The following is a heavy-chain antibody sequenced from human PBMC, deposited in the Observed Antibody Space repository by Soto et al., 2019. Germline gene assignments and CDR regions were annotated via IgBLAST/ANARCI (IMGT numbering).Heavy chain of an antibody. J-gene: IGHJ3*01. CDR2: MNPTSEKI. Sequence: ASVRISCKASQYYFTKYDVNWVRLAHGQGLEWMGWMNPTSEKIGVAEKVRGRVTLTWNTSTSTAHLELSSLTSQDTAIYFCARSPLKVWGNAFDVWGQGTRVTVSS. CDR3: ARSPLKVWGNAFDV. CDR1: QYYFTKYD. D-gene: IGHD3-16*01. V-gene: IGHV1-8*01.